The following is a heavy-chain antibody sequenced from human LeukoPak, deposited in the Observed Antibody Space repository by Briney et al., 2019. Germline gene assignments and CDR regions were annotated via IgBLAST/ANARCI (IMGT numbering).Heavy chain of an antibody. V-gene: IGHV3-33*08. CDR3: ARGGYSGIYYGMDV. D-gene: IGHD5-12*01. Sequence: PGGSLRLSCAASGFTFSSYSMNWVRQAPGKGLEWVAVIWYDGTNKDHADSVKGRFTISRDNSKNTLYLQMNSLRAEDTALYYCARGGYSGIYYGMDVWGQGTTVTVSS. CDR2: IWYDGTNK. CDR1: GFTFSSYS. J-gene: IGHJ6*02.